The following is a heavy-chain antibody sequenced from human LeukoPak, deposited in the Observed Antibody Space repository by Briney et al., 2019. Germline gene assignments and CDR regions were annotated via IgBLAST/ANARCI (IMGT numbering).Heavy chain of an antibody. CDR2: IYYSGGT. Sequence: PSETLSLTCTVSGGSVSSGSYYWSWIRQPPGKGLEWIGYIYYSGGTNYNPSLKSRVTISVDTSKNQFSLKLSSVTAADTAVYYCARSRSSGYNRPLLLDEGCAFDIWGQGTMVTVSS. J-gene: IGHJ3*02. V-gene: IGHV4-61*01. CDR3: ARSRSSGYNRPLLLDEGCAFDI. CDR1: GGSVSSGSYY. D-gene: IGHD3-22*01.